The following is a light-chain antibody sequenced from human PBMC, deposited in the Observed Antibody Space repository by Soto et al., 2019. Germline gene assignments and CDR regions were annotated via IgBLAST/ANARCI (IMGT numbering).Light chain of an antibody. Sequence: QSVLTQPPSASGSPGQSVTISCTGTSSDVGGYNYVSWYQQYPGRAPKLMIYEVTKRPSGVPDRFSGSKSGNTAPPTVSGLQAEDEADYYCSSYAASNNFYFVFGGGTQLTVL. CDR1: SSDVGGYNY. CDR3: SSYAASNNFYFV. V-gene: IGLV2-8*01. J-gene: IGLJ3*02. CDR2: EVT.